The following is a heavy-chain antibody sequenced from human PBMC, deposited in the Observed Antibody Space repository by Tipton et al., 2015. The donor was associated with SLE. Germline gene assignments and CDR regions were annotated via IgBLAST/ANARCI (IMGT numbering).Heavy chain of an antibody. CDR1: GGSIRSYY. CDR3: AGLRGILTGPRGAFDI. D-gene: IGHD3-9*01. CDR2: IYYSGST. V-gene: IGHV4-59*01. Sequence: TLSLTCTVSGGSIRSYYWSWIRQPPGKGLEWIGYIYYSGSTNYNPSLKSRVTISVDTSKNQFSLKLSSVTAADTAVYYCAGLRGILTGPRGAFDIWGQGTMVTVSS. J-gene: IGHJ3*02.